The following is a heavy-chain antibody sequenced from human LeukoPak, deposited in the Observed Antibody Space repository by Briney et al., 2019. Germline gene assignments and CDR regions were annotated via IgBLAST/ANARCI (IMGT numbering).Heavy chain of an antibody. Sequence: ASVKVSCKASGYTFTGYYMHWVRQAPGQGLEWMGWINPNSGGTNYAQKFQGRVTMTRDTSISTAYMELSSLRSEDTAVYYCARDQRSTMIKRAGAFDIWGQGTMVTVSS. V-gene: IGHV1-2*02. CDR3: ARDQRSTMIKRAGAFDI. D-gene: IGHD3-22*01. CDR1: GYTFTGYY. CDR2: INPNSGGT. J-gene: IGHJ3*02.